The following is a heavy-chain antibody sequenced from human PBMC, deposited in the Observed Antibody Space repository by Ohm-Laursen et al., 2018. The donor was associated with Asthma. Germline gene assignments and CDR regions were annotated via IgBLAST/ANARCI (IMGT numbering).Heavy chain of an antibody. D-gene: IGHD2-2*01. CDR2: INTNTGNP. Sequence: ASVKVSCNASGYTFTSYAMNWVRQAPGQGLEWMGWINTNTGNPTYAQGFTGRFVFSLDTSVSTAYLQISSLKAEDTAVYYCARDSSEGGDDAFDIWGQGTMVTVSS. CDR3: ARDSSEGGDDAFDI. CDR1: GYTFTSYA. V-gene: IGHV7-4-1*02. J-gene: IGHJ3*02.